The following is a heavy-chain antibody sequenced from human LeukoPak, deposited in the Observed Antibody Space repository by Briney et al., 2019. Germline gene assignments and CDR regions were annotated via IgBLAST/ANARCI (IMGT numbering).Heavy chain of an antibody. J-gene: IGHJ3*02. CDR2: LSGRGSGGST. V-gene: IGHV3-23*01. CDR3: AKVGGYCSGGGCYEGAFDI. D-gene: IGHD2-15*01. Sequence: GGSLRLSCAASGLSFSNYTMSWVRQAPGTGLQWVSALSGRGSGGSTYYADSVKGRFTISRDISKNTLHLQMNSLRADDTAVYYCAKVGGYCSGGGCYEGAFDIWGQGTMVT. CDR1: GLSFSNYT.